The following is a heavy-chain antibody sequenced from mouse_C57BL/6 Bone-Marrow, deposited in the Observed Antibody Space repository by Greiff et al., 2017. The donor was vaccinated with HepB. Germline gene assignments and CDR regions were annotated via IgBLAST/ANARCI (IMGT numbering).Heavy chain of an antibody. J-gene: IGHJ3*01. D-gene: IGHD2-5*01. V-gene: IGHV1-55*01. CDR2: IYPGSGST. CDR1: GYTFTSYW. Sequence: QVQLQQPGAELVKPGASVKMSCKASGYTFTSYWITWVKQRPGQGLEWIGDIYPGSGSTNNNEKFKSKATLTVDTSSSTAYMQLSSLTSEDSAVYYWARLDYSKTWFADWGQGTLVTVSA. CDR3: ARLDYSKTWFAD.